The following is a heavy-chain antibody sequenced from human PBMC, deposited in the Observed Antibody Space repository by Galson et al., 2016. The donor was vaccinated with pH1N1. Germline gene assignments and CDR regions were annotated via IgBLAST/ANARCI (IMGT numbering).Heavy chain of an antibody. D-gene: IGHD3-10*01. CDR2: MYTSGTT. CDR3: ARDRVALTGIFDY. CDR1: GGSISSSIYY. J-gene: IGHJ4*02. V-gene: IGHV4-61*02. Sequence: TLSLTCTVSGGSISSSIYYWNWIRQPAGKRLEWIGRMYTSGTTTYNPSLESQVSISVDTSKNQFSLRLSSVTAADTAVYFCARDRVALTGIFDYWGQGALVTVSS.